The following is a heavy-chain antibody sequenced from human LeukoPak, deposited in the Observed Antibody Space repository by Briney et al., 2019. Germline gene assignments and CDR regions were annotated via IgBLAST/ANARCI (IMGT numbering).Heavy chain of an antibody. CDR1: GFTFSSYS. CDR2: IGSSSRSI. CDR3: AREWEEAFDI. V-gene: IGHV3-21*01. D-gene: IGHD1-26*01. Sequence: SGGSLRLSCAASGFTFSSYSMNWVRQAPGKGLEWVSSIGSSSRSIYYADSVKGRFTISRDNAKNSLSLQMNSLRAEDTAVYYGAREWEEAFDIWGQGTMVTVSS. J-gene: IGHJ3*02.